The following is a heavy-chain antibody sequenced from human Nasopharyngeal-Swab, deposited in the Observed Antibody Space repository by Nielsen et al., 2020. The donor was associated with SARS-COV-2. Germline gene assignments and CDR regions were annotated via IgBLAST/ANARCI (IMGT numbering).Heavy chain of an antibody. CDR3: AKAEGSYYYYYGMDV. Sequence: GESLKISCAASGFTFSSYAMSWVRQAPGKGLEWVSAISGSGGSTYYADSVKGRFTISRDNSKNTLYLQMNSLRAEDTAVYYRAKAEGSYYYYYGMDVWGQGTTVTVSS. V-gene: IGHV3-23*01. J-gene: IGHJ6*02. CDR2: ISGSGGST. CDR1: GFTFSSYA. D-gene: IGHD6-13*01.